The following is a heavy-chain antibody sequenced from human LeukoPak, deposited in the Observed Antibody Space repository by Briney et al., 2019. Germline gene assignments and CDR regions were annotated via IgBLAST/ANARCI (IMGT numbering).Heavy chain of an antibody. D-gene: IGHD3-22*01. CDR3: ARAQYYDSSGYYGY. CDR1: GGSFSGYY. J-gene: IGHJ4*02. CDR2: INHSGST. V-gene: IGHV4-34*01. Sequence: SETLSLTCAVYGGSFSGYYWSWIRQPPGKGLEWIGEINHSGSTNYTPSLKSRVTISVDTSKNQFSLKLSSVTAADTAVYYCARAQYYDSSGYYGYWGQGTLVTVSS.